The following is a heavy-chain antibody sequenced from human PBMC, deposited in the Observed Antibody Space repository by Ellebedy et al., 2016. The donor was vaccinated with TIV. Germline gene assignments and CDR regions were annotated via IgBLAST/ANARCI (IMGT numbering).Heavy chain of an antibody. Sequence: AASVKVSCKASGYTFTSYYMHWVRQPPGQGLEWMGIINPSGGSTSYAQKLQGRVTMTRDTSTSTVYMELSSLRSGDTAVYYCARDRGGVGATNGFDYWGQGTLVTVSS. CDR3: ARDRGGVGATNGFDY. CDR1: GYTFTSYY. CDR2: INPSGGST. V-gene: IGHV1-46*04. D-gene: IGHD1-26*01. J-gene: IGHJ4*02.